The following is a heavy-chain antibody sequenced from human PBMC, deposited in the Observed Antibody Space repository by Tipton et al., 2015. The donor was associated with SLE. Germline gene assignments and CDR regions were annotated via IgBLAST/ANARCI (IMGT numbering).Heavy chain of an antibody. CDR2: IYYSGIT. CDR1: GASISSYY. CDR3: AREPRSGYHDY. Sequence: TLSLTCTVSGASISSYYWSWIRQPPGKGLEWIGYIYYSGITIHNPSLKSRVTMSVDTSKNQFSLKLSSVTAADTAVYYCAREPRSGYHDYWGQGTLVIVSS. J-gene: IGHJ4*02. D-gene: IGHD3-3*01. V-gene: IGHV4-59*12.